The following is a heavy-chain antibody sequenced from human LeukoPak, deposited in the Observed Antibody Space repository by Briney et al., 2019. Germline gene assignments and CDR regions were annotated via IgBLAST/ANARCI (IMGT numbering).Heavy chain of an antibody. Sequence: PSETLSLTCTVSGGSISSGGYYWSWIRQHPGKGLEWIGYIYYSGSTYYNPSLKSRVIISVDTSKNQFSLKLSSVTAADTAVYYCAKAQTYYYDSSGYPRHAFDIWGQGTMVTVSS. CDR2: IYYSGST. V-gene: IGHV4-31*03. CDR1: GGSISSGGYY. CDR3: AKAQTYYYDSSGYPRHAFDI. D-gene: IGHD3-22*01. J-gene: IGHJ3*02.